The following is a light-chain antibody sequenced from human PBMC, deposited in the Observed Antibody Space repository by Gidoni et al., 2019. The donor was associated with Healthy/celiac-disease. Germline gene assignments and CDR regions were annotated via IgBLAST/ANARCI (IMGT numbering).Light chain of an antibody. CDR3: QQSYSTLLT. J-gene: IGKJ4*01. CDR2: AAS. Sequence: DIQMTQSPSSLSASVGDRVTITCRASQSISSYLNWYQQNPGKAPKLLMYAASSLQSGVPSWFSGSGSGTDFTLTSSSLQPEYFVTYYCQQSYSTLLTFGGGTKVEIK. CDR1: QSISSY. V-gene: IGKV1-39*01.